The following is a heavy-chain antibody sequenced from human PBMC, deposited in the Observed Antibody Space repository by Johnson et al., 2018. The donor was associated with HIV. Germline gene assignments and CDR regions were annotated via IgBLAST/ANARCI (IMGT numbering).Heavy chain of an antibody. Sequence: VQLVESGGGLVQPGRSLRLSCAASGFSFDDYAMHWVRQAPGKGLEGVSGVSWNSGSIGYADSVKGRFTISRDNAKNSLYLQMNSLGAEDKALYYCAKFRFGAAGVRDAFDIWGQGTMVTVSS. CDR2: VSWNSGSI. CDR3: AKFRFGAAGVRDAFDI. D-gene: IGHD6-13*01. V-gene: IGHV3-9*01. CDR1: GFSFDDYA. J-gene: IGHJ3*02.